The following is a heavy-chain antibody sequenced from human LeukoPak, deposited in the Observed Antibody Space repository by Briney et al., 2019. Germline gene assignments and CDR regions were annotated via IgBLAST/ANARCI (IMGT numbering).Heavy chain of an antibody. CDR2: ISDNGGNT. J-gene: IGHJ2*01. CDR3: AKGTLITMVRGVIRSWYFDL. D-gene: IGHD3-10*01. CDR1: GFTFSIYG. V-gene: IGHV3-23*01. Sequence: PGGTLRLSCAASGFTFSIYGMGWVRQAPGKGLEWVSSISDNGGNTYYADSAKGRFTISRDNSKNTLYLQMNSLRAEDTAVYYCAKGTLITMVRGVIRSWYFDLWGRGTLVTVSS.